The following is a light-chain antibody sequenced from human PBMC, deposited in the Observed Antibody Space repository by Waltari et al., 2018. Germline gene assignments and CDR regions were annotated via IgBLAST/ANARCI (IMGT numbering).Light chain of an antibody. CDR1: SSDDGDHKY. CDR2: DVT. CDR3: SSYTSSRTLI. Sequence: QSGLTQPRSVSGSPGQSVTISCTGISSDDGDHKYVSWYQQHPGKAPKLIIYDVTGRPSGVSVLFSVSKSGNTASLTSSGLQAEDEADYYCSSYTSSRTLIFGGGTKVTV. J-gene: IGLJ2*01. V-gene: IGLV2-11*01.